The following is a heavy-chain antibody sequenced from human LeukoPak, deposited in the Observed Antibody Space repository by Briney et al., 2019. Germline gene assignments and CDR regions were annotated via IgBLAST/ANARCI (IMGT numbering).Heavy chain of an antibody. Sequence: SETLSLTCTVSGGSISSYYWSWIRQPPGKGLEWIGYIYYSGSTNYNPSLKSRVTISVDTSKNQFSLKLSSVTAANTAVYYCARSQHSPRSQLRPADYWGQGTLVTVSS. D-gene: IGHD1-26*01. V-gene: IGHV4-59*01. J-gene: IGHJ4*02. CDR2: IYYSGST. CDR3: ARSQHSPRSQLRPADY. CDR1: GGSISSYY.